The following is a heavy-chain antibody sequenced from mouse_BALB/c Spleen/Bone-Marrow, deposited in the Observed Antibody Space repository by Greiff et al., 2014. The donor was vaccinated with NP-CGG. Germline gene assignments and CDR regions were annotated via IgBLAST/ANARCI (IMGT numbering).Heavy chain of an antibody. CDR1: GNTFTSYD. J-gene: IGHJ1*01. D-gene: IGHD1-2*01. CDR3: VRSRLRDWYFDV. CDR2: IFPGDSTT. Sequence: VQWVESGVELVKPGASVKLSCKASGNTFTSYDINWVRQRPEQGLEWIGWIFPGDSTTKYNEKFKGKATLTTDKSSSTVHMQLSRLTSEDSAVYFCVRSRLRDWYFDVWGAGTTVTISS. V-gene: IGHV1S56*01.